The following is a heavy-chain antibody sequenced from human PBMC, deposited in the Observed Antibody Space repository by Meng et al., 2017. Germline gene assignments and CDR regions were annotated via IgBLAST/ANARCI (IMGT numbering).Heavy chain of an antibody. CDR1: GFTFSGSA. CDR3: TRHWTMVRGVIRGGYYYYGMDV. D-gene: IGHD3-10*01. Sequence: GESLKISCAASGFTFSGSAMHWVRQASGKGLEWVGRIRSKANSYATAYAASVKGRFTISRDDSKNTAYLQMNSLKTEDTAVYYCTRHWTMVRGVIRGGYYYYGMDVWGQGNTVTGAS. V-gene: IGHV3-73*01. CDR2: IRSKANSYAT. J-gene: IGHJ6*01.